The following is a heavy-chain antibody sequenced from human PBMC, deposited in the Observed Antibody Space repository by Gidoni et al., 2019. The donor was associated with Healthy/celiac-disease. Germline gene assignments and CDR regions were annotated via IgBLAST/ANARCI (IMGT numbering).Heavy chain of an antibody. CDR2: INTNTGNP. V-gene: IGHV7-4-1*02. Sequence: QVQLVQPASELTKPGASLKVSCTASGYTFPSYAMKWVRQAPGHWIEWMGWINTNTGNPTYAQGFPGRFVLSLDTSVSTAYLKISSLKAADTAGDCCARGVASLGPDYWGQGTLVTVSS. CDR1: GYTFPSYA. D-gene: IGHD2-15*01. J-gene: IGHJ4*02. CDR3: ARGVASLGPDY.